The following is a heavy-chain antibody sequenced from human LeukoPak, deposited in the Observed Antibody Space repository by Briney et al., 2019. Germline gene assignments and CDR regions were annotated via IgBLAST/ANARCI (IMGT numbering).Heavy chain of an antibody. CDR2: IYTSGST. CDR3: ASPKYDYGDHEEDY. CDR1: GGSISSGSYY. J-gene: IGHJ4*02. D-gene: IGHD4-17*01. Sequence: SQTLSLTCTVSGGSISSGSYYWSWIRQPAGKGLEWIGRIYTSGSTNYNPSLKSRVTISVDTSKNQFSLKLSSVTAADTAVYYCASPKYDYGDHEEDYWGQGTLVTVSS. V-gene: IGHV4-61*02.